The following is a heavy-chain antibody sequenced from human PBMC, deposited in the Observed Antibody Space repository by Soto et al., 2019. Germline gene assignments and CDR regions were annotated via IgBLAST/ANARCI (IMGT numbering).Heavy chain of an antibody. Sequence: VNVSCKVSGYTLTELSMHWVRQAPGKGLEWMGGFDPEDGETIYAQKFQGRVTMTEDTSTDTAYMELSSLRSEDTAVYYCATVVSISWYTLDYWGEGALGTVSS. V-gene: IGHV1-24*01. D-gene: IGHD6-13*01. CDR3: ATVVSISWYTLDY. CDR1: GYTLTELS. J-gene: IGHJ4*02. CDR2: FDPEDGET.